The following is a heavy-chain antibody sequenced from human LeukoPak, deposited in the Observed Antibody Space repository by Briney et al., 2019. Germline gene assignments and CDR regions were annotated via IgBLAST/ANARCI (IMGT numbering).Heavy chain of an antibody. J-gene: IGHJ4*02. CDR3: ASSPRGYYYDSSGYYFDY. CDR1: GGSISSGGYS. Sequence: PSETLSLTCAVSGGSISSGGYSWNWIRQPPGKGLEWIGYIYNSGSTSYNPSLKSRVTMSVDTSKNQFSLKLSSVTAADTAVYYCASSPRGYYYDSSGYYFDYWGQGTLVTVSS. CDR2: IYNSGST. D-gene: IGHD3-22*01. V-gene: IGHV4-30-4*07.